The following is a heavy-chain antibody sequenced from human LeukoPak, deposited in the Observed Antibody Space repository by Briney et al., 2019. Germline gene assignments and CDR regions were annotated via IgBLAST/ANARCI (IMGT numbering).Heavy chain of an antibody. J-gene: IGHJ6*03. CDR1: GGSISSYY. CDR2: IYTSGST. Sequence: SETLSLTCTVSGGSISSYYWSWIRHPAGKGLEWLGRIYTSGSTNYNPSLKSRVTMSVDTSKNQFSLKLSSVTAADTAVYYCARVIASHPFYYDFWSGSGHYYMDVWGKGTTVTVSS. V-gene: IGHV4-4*07. CDR3: ARVIASHPFYYDFWSGSGHYYMDV. D-gene: IGHD3-3*01.